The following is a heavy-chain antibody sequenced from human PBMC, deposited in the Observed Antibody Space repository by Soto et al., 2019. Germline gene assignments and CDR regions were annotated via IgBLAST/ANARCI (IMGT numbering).Heavy chain of an antibody. CDR3: ARVSGSYYYAMDV. CDR1: GGSISSSTW. J-gene: IGHJ6*02. V-gene: IGHV4-4*02. Sequence: QVQLQESGPGLVKPSGTLSLTCAVSGGSISSSTWWSWVRHPPGKGLEWIGEIYHSGSTKYNPSLKSRVTISVDKSKNQFSLKLSSVTAADTAVYYCARVSGSYYYAMDVWGQGTTVTVSS. CDR2: IYHSGST.